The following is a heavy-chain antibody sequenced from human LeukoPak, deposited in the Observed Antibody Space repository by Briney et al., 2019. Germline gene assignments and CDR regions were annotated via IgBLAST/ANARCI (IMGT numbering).Heavy chain of an antibody. J-gene: IGHJ4*02. V-gene: IGHV3-21*01. CDR2: ISTSSSHI. CDR3: ARQVSGYGSGSVYFDY. Sequence: GGSLRLSCAASGFTFSEYSMNWVRQAPGKGLEWVSFISTSSSHIHYGDSVKGRFTISRDNARNSVSLQMNSLRAEDTAVYYCARQVSGYGSGSVYFDYWGQGMLVTVSS. D-gene: IGHD3-10*01. CDR1: GFTFSEYS.